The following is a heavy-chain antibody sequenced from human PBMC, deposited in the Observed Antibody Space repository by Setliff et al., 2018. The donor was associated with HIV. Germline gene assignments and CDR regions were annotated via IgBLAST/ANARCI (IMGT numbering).Heavy chain of an antibody. CDR3: TTRLSGSYIPNWFDP. D-gene: IGHD1-26*01. CDR2: IKSKDDGGTR. J-gene: IGHJ5*02. CDR1: GMTFSDAW. Sequence: GSLRLSCAASGMTFSDAWMTWVRQAPGKGPEWVGRIKSKDDGGTREYAAPVKGRFTISRDDSKNTVYLQMNSLKTEDTAVYYCTTRLSGSYIPNWFDPWGQGALVTVSS. V-gene: IGHV3-15*01.